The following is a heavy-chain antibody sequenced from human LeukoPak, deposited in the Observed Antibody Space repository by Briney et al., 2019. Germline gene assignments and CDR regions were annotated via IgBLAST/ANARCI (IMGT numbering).Heavy chain of an antibody. D-gene: IGHD6-13*01. CDR2: IYHSGST. V-gene: IGHV4-38-2*01. J-gene: IGHJ6*03. CDR3: ARLAAGGFFYCYMDV. Sequence: SETLSLTCAVSRYSISSGYYWGWIRQPPGKGLEWIGSIYHSGSTYYNPSLKSRVTISVDTSKNQFSLKLSSVTAADTAVYYCARLAAGGFFYCYMDVWGKGTTVTVSS. CDR1: RYSISSGYY.